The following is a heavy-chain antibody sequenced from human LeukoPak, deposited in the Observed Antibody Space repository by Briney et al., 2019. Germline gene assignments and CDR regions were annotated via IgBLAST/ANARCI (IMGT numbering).Heavy chain of an antibody. CDR3: AKSDSGGPIALDI. J-gene: IGHJ3*02. CDR1: GFSFSTYA. CDR2: INGRDATT. V-gene: IGHV3-23*01. Sequence: GGSLRLSCAASGFSFSTYAMTWVRQAPGKGLEWLSAINGRDATTYYTDSVKGRFTISRDNSKNTLYLQMNSLSGEDTATYYCAKSDSGGPIALDIWGQGTMVTVST. D-gene: IGHD4-17*01.